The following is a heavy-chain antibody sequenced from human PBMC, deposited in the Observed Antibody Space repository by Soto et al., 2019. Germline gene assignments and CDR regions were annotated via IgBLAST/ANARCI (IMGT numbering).Heavy chain of an antibody. V-gene: IGHV3-23*01. Sequence: EVQLLESGGGLVQPGGSLRLSCAASGFTFGSYAMSWVRQAPGKGLEWVSGITDGGGSTFYANSLQGRFTISRDNSKNTLYLQISSLTAADTATYYCAKVGLFRNGYMGVVRGDYWGQGTLVTGSA. J-gene: IGHJ4*02. D-gene: IGHD6-13*01. CDR2: ITDGGGST. CDR3: AKVGLFRNGYMGVVRGDY. CDR1: GFTFGSYA.